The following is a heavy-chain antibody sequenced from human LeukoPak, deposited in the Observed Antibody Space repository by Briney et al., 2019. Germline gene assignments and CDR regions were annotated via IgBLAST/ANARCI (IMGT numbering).Heavy chain of an antibody. D-gene: IGHD3-10*01. CDR2: IYTSGST. CDR1: GDSISSYY. V-gene: IGHV4-4*07. J-gene: IGHJ5*02. Sequence: TSETLSLTCTVSGDSISSYYWSWIRQPAGKGLEWIGRIYTSGSTNYNPSLKSRVTISVDKSKNQFSLKLSSVTAADTAVYYCARAGMVRGLFDPWGQGTLVTVSS. CDR3: ARAGMVRGLFDP.